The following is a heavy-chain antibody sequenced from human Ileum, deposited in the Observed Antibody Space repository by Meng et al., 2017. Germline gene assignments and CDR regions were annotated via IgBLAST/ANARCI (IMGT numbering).Heavy chain of an antibody. CDR3: ARHKDFFSGIWELDY. V-gene: IGHV4-59*08. Sequence: QVQLQESGPGLVNPSETLSLTCTVSGDSISNYYWSWIRQPPGKGLEWIGYIYYSGTSAYNPSLNSRVTISLDTSKNQFSLSLSSVTAADTALYYCARHKDFFSGIWELDYWGPGTLVTVSS. J-gene: IGHJ4*02. D-gene: IGHD3-10*01. CDR2: IYYSGTS. CDR1: GDSISNYY.